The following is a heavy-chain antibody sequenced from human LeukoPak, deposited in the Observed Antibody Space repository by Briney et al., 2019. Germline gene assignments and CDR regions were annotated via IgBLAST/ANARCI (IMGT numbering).Heavy chain of an antibody. CDR3: ARDPSSTSGWYAYLDS. D-gene: IGHD6-19*01. V-gene: IGHV1-18*01. Sequence: DSVKVSCKASSYTFTIHSISWVRQAPGQGLEWMGWISAYNGDTKYAQKTQDRVTMTTDASTSTAYLELRSLRSDDTAVYYCARDPSSTSGWYAYLDSWGQGTLVTVSS. J-gene: IGHJ4*02. CDR2: ISAYNGDT. CDR1: SYTFTIHS.